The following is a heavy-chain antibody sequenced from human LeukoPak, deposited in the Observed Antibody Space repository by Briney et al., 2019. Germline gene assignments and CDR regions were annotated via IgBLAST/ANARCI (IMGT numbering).Heavy chain of an antibody. CDR3: ARESCSGGNCPYGMDV. V-gene: IGHV6-1*01. D-gene: IGHD2-15*01. J-gene: IGHJ6*02. CDR1: GDSVSSNSAT. Sequence: SQTLSLTCVISGDSVSSNSATWNWIRQSPSRGLEWLVRTYYRSKWYNDYIVSVKSRITINPDTSKNQFSLQLNSVTPEDTAVYYCARESCSGGNCPYGMDVWGQGTTVTVSS. CDR2: TYYRSKWYN.